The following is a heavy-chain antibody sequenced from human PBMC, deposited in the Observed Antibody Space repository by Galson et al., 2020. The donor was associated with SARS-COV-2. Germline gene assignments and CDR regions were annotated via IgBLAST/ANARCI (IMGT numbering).Heavy chain of an antibody. CDR2: ISSNGIT. Sequence: SETLSLTCSVSGGSVSRGDNYWIWIRQPPGKGLEWIGYISSNGITSYKPSLTSRVTIYVDTSKNQFSLKLNSVTGADTAVYYCARRWGGCTSTSCSGLDSWGQGTLVTVSS. J-gene: IGHJ4*02. V-gene: IGHV4-30-4*01. CDR3: ARRWGGCTSTSCSGLDS. D-gene: IGHD2-2*01. CDR1: GGSVSRGDNY.